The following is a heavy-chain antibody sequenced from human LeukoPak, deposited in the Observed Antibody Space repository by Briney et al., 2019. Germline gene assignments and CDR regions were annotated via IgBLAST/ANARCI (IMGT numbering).Heavy chain of an antibody. Sequence: GGSLRLSCTATGFTFSNFGMAWVRQAPGQGLEWVSTISGSGGNMYQTDSVKGRFTISRDNSRSTLYLQMNSLRAEDTAVYYCAKDAGPQQLVFFDSWGQGTLVTVSS. CDR3: AKDAGPQQLVFFDS. D-gene: IGHD6-6*01. CDR2: ISGSGGNM. J-gene: IGHJ4*02. V-gene: IGHV3-23*01. CDR1: GFTFSNFG.